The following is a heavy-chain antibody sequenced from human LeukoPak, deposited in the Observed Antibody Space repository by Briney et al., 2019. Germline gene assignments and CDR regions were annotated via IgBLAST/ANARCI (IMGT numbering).Heavy chain of an antibody. CDR3: ARVGKDFVLIGAARGGVFDI. CDR1: GYTFTNYG. V-gene: IGHV1-18*01. J-gene: IGHJ3*02. Sequence: GASVKVSCKASGYTFTNYGMTWVRQAPGQGLEWMGWISAYNDNTNYAPKFQGRVTKTTDTSTSTVYMELRRLRSDDTAVYYCARVGKDFVLIGAARGGVFDIWGQGTVVTVSS. D-gene: IGHD2-8*01. CDR2: ISAYNDNT.